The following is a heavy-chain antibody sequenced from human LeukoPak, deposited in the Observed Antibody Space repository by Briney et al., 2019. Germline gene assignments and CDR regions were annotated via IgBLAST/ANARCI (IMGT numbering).Heavy chain of an antibody. CDR1: GYTFTRHG. D-gene: IGHD2-2*01. CDR3: ARDPRKRSASCPDY. V-gene: IGHV1-18*01. CDR2: ISTYDAET. Sequence: ASVKVSCKASGYTFTRHGINWVRQAPGQGLEWMGWISTYDAETDYAQKFRGRVTLTRDTFTNTVYMELRSLRSGDTALYYCARDPRKRSASCPDYWGQGTLVTVSS. J-gene: IGHJ4*02.